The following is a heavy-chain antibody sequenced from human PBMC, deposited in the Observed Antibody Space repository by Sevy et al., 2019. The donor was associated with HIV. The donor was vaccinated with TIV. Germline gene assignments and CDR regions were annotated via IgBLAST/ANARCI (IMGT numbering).Heavy chain of an antibody. D-gene: IGHD3-16*02. J-gene: IGHJ4*02. CDR1: RFTFSTYW. CDR3: ARALADWGSFHYSL. CDR2: IKQDGTEK. Sequence: GGSLRLSCAASRFTFSTYWMTWVRQAPGKGLELVANIKQDGTEKYYVDSVKGRFTISRDNAKKSLYLQLDSLRAEDTAVYYCARALADWGSFHYSLWGQGTLVTVSS. V-gene: IGHV3-7*01.